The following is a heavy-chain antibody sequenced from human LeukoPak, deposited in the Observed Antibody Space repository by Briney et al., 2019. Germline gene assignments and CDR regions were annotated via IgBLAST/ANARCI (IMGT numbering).Heavy chain of an antibody. CDR2: IGTIGSPI. J-gene: IGHJ4*02. Sequence: PGGSLGLCCAASGFHFRSFEMNWVGQAPGKGLEWLSYIGTIGSPIYYADFVKGRFTISRDNARNSLCLQMNSLGVEDTAVYYCGSFYDSSGRDYWGQGTLVTVSS. CDR1: GFHFRSFE. V-gene: IGHV3-48*03. D-gene: IGHD3-22*01. CDR3: GSFYDSSGRDY.